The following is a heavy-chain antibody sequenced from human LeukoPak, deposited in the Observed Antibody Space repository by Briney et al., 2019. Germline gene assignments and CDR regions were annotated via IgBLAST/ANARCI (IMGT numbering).Heavy chain of an antibody. J-gene: IGHJ3*02. CDR3: ARSATDAFDI. Sequence: GGSLRLSCAASGFTFSSYWMHWVRQDPGKGLGWVSHMNGDGSSTSYADSVKGRFTISRDNAKNTLYLQMNRLKAEDTAVYYCARSATDAFDIWGQGTMVTVSS. V-gene: IGHV3-74*01. CDR2: MNGDGSST. CDR1: GFTFSSYW.